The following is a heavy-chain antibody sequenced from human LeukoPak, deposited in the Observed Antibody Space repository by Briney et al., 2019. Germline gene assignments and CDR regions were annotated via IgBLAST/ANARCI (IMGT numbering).Heavy chain of an antibody. CDR1: GYTFTSYA. Sequence: GASVKVSCTASGYTFTSYAMHWVRQAPGQSLDWMGWINAGNGNTKYSQKFQGRVTITRDTSASTAYMELSSLRSEDTAVYYCARDRPYYDFWSGTSSGMDVWGQGTTVTVSS. V-gene: IGHV1-3*01. CDR2: INAGNGNT. D-gene: IGHD3-3*01. CDR3: ARDRPYYDFWSGTSSGMDV. J-gene: IGHJ6*02.